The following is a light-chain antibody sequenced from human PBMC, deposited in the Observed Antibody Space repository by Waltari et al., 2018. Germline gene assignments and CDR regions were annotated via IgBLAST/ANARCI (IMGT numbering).Light chain of an antibody. CDR2: VAS. CDR1: QSVGSN. CDR3: QQYNDWPRT. Sequence: EIVMTQSPATLSASPGERAILSCRASQSVGSNLVWFQQKPGQAPRLPIYVASTRATGVPVRFSGGGSGTEFTLTISSLQSEDFAVYYCQQYNDWPRTFGQGTKVEIK. J-gene: IGKJ1*01. V-gene: IGKV3-15*01.